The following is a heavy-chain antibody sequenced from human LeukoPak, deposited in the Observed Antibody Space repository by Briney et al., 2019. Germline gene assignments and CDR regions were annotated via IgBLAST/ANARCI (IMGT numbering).Heavy chain of an antibody. V-gene: IGHV3-30*18. CDR2: ISPDGNLE. Sequence: GGSLRLSCAASGFTSTTFGIHWVRQAPGKGLEWVAAISPDGNLEYYTDSVQGRFTVSRDNSKNMIYLQMNSLRGEDSALYYCAKINNNDDYWGHGTLVTVSS. D-gene: IGHD1/OR15-1a*01. CDR1: GFTSTTFG. CDR3: AKINNNDDY. J-gene: IGHJ4*01.